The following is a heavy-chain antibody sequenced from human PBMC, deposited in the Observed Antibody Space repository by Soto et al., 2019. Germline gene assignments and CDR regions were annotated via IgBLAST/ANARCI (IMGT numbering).Heavy chain of an antibody. CDR1: GGTFSSYA. CDR2: IIPIFGTA. CDR3: AREVGYCSGGSCYTDPPRYYYGMDV. V-gene: IGHV1-69*13. D-gene: IGHD2-15*01. J-gene: IGHJ6*02. Sequence: SVKVSCKASGGTFSSYAISWVRQAPGQGLEWMGGIIPIFGTANYAQKFQGRVTITADESTSTAYMELSSLRSEDTAVYYCAREVGYCSGGSCYTDPPRYYYGMDVWGQGTTVTVSS.